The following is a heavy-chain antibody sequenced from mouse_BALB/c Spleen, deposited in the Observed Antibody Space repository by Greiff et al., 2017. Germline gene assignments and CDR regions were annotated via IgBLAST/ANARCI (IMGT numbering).Heavy chain of an antibody. V-gene: IGHV1S137*01. D-gene: IGHD2-12*01. CDR1: GYTFTDYA. J-gene: IGHJ3*01. CDR2: ISTYYGDA. CDR3: ARSHYNWFAY. Sequence: QVQLKQSGAELVRPGVSVKISCKGSGYTFTDYAMHWVKQSHAKSLEWIGVISTYYGDASYNQKFKGKATMTVDKSSSTAYMELARLTSEDSAIYYCARSHYNWFAYWGQGTLVTVSA.